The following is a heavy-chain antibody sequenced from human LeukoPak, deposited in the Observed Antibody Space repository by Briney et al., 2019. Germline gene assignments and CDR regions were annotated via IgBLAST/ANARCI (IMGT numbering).Heavy chain of an antibody. D-gene: IGHD4-17*01. V-gene: IGHV3-23*01. CDR3: AKGRLLDYGDYADY. Sequence: PGGSLRLSCSASGFTFSSYAMSWVRQAPGKGLEWVSAISGSGGSTYYADSVKGRFTISRDNSKNTLYLQMNSLRAEDTAVYYGAKGRLLDYGDYADYWGQGTLVTVSS. CDR2: ISGSGGST. J-gene: IGHJ4*02. CDR1: GFTFSSYA.